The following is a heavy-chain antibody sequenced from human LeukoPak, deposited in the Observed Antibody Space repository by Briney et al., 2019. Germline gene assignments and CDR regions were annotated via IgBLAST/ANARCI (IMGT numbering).Heavy chain of an antibody. CDR1: GYTFTSYG. CDR2: ISAYNGNK. D-gene: IGHD3-3*01. Sequence: ASVKVSCEASGYTFTSYGFSWVRQAPGQGLEWMGWISAYNGNKNYAQKFQGRVTMTTDTSTSTVYMERRSLRSDDTAVYYCARAWAITIFGVGEDFDYWGQGTLVTVSS. CDR3: ARAWAITIFGVGEDFDY. J-gene: IGHJ4*02. V-gene: IGHV1-18*01.